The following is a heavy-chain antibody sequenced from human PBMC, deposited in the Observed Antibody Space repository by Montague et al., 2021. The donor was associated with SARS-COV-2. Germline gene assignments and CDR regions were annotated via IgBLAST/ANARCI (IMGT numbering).Heavy chain of an antibody. D-gene: IGHD3-10*01. CDR3: ARVSSTALRGVIKTSGYYALDV. J-gene: IGHJ6*02. CDR2: IYHSGTT. Sequence: SETLSLTCSVSGGSIRRSYWTWIRQAPAKGLEWIGYIYHSGTTKYNPALQGRVTISVDTAKNQFSLNLTSVTAADTAVYYCARVSSTALRGVIKTSGYYALDVWGHGTTVRVSS. CDR1: GGSIRRSY. V-gene: IGHV4-4*09.